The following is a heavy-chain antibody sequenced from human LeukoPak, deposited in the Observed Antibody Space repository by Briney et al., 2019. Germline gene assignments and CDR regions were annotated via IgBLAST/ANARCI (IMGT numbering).Heavy chain of an antibody. D-gene: IGHD4-17*01. CDR1: GGSISSGVYY. CDR2: IYYSGST. CDR3: ARGLGVTTKFDY. J-gene: IGHJ4*02. V-gene: IGHV4-31*03. Sequence: PSETLSLTCTVSGGSISSGVYYWSWIRQHPGKGLEWIGYIYYSGSTYYNPSLKSRVTISVDTSKNQFSLKLSSVTAADTAVYYCARGLGVTTKFDYWGQGTLVTVSS.